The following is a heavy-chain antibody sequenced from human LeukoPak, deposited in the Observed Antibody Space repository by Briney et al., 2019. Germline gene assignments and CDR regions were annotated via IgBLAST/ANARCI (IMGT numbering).Heavy chain of an antibody. CDR3: AKDFSQWQRWDYGMDV. CDR1: GFTFSSYG. D-gene: IGHD5-12*01. Sequence: GGFLRLSCAASGFTFSSYGMHWVRQAPGKGLEWVAVISYDGSNKYYADSVKGRFTISRDNSKNTLYLQMNSLRAEDTAVYYCAKDFSQWQRWDYGMDVWGQGTTVTVSS. CDR2: ISYDGSNK. J-gene: IGHJ6*02. V-gene: IGHV3-30*18.